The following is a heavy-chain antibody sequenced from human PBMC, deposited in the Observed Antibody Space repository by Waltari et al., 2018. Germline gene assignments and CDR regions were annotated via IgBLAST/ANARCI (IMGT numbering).Heavy chain of an antibody. CDR3: VRLEDCTGPGGNCYSGAPFAVDV. CDR2: INHSPNS. V-gene: IGHV4-34*01. Sequence: QVHLQQWGAGLLRPSETLSLLCSVYGWSLRGFYWGWIRQPAWKGLEWIGEINHSPNSNYNPSLRSRVHMSIDTSQNQFSLQLTSVTAADTGVYYCVRLEDCTGPGGNCYSGAPFAVDVWGQGTTVTVPS. CDR1: GWSLRGFY. J-gene: IGHJ6*02. D-gene: IGHD2-8*02.